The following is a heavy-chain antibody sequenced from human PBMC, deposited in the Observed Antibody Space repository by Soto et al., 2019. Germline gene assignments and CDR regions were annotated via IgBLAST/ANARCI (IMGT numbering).Heavy chain of an antibody. D-gene: IGHD3-9*01. Sequence: SETLSLTCAVYGGSYSGYYWSWIRQPPGKGLEWIGEINHSGSTNYNPSLKSRVTISVDTSKNQFSLKLSSVTAADTAVYYCARRYFDWLLTDWFAPWGQGTLVTVSS. CDR1: GGSYSGYY. J-gene: IGHJ5*02. V-gene: IGHV4-34*01. CDR2: INHSGST. CDR3: ARRYFDWLLTDWFAP.